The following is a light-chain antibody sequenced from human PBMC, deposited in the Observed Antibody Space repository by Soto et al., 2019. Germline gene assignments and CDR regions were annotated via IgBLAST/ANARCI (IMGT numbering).Light chain of an antibody. J-gene: IGLJ2*01. CDR1: SSNIGGNS. CDR3: STWDDSLRGLV. Sequence: QSVLTQPPSASGAPGQGISISCSGSSSNIGGNSVSWYRQVPGTAPKLLIFRNHQRPSGVPDRFSGHKSGTSASLAISGRQSEDEADYYSSTWDDSLRGLVFRGGTKLTVL. V-gene: IGLV1-44*01. CDR2: RNH.